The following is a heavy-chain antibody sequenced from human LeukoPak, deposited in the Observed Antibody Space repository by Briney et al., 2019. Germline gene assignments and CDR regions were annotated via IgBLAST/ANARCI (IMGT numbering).Heavy chain of an antibody. CDR1: GGSISSGDYY. D-gene: IGHD5-24*01. CDR2: IYYSGST. V-gene: IGHV4-61*08. J-gene: IGHJ3*02. Sequence: SEILSLTCTVSGGSISSGDYYWSWIRQPPGKGLEWIGYIYYSGSTNYNPSLKSRVTISVDTSKNQFSLKLSSVTAADTAVYYCARDQVTKRSSGRWLHPSYAFDIWGQGTMVTVSS. CDR3: ARDQVTKRSSGRWLHPSYAFDI.